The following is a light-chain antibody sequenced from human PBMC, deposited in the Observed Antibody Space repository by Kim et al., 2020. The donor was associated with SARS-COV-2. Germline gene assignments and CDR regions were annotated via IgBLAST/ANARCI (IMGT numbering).Light chain of an antibody. CDR3: QAWDSTWV. CDR1: KLGDKY. CDR2: QDS. J-gene: IGLJ3*02. V-gene: IGLV3-1*01. Sequence: VSVSPGQTASITCSVDKLGDKYACWYQQKPDQSPVLVIYQDSKRPSGIPERFSGSNSGNTATLTISGTQAMDEADYYCQAWDSTWVFGGGTQLTVL.